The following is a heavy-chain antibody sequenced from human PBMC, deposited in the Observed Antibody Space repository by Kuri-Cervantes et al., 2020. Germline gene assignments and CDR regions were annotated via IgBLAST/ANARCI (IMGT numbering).Heavy chain of an antibody. CDR3: ASWFGELPVDY. CDR1: GFTFSSYA. Sequence: GESLKISCAASGFTFSSYAMSWVRQAPGKGLEWVSSISSSSSYIYYADSVKGRFTISRDNAKNSLYLQMNSLRAEDTAVYYCASWFGELPVDYWGQGTLVTVSS. J-gene: IGHJ4*02. CDR2: ISSSSSYI. V-gene: IGHV3-21*01. D-gene: IGHD3-10*01.